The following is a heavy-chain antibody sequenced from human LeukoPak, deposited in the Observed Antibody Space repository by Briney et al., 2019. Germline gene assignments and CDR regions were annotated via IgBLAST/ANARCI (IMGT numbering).Heavy chain of an antibody. Sequence: GGSLRLSCAASGFTFSSYAMHWVRQAPGKGLEWVAVISYDGSNKYCADSVKGRFTISRDNSKNTLYLQMNSLRAEDTAVYYCAREHGDYDFDYWGQGTLVTVSS. J-gene: IGHJ4*02. CDR2: ISYDGSNK. CDR1: GFTFSSYA. CDR3: AREHGDYDFDY. D-gene: IGHD4-17*01. V-gene: IGHV3-30*04.